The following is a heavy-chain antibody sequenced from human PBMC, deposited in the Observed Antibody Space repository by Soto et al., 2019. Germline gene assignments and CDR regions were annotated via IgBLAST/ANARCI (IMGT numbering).Heavy chain of an antibody. CDR3: ASPYYYDSSGYYYYYYGMDV. D-gene: IGHD3-22*01. J-gene: IGHJ6*02. V-gene: IGHV1-46*01. CDR1: GHTFTNYH. CDR2: INPSVGRA. Sequence: ASVKVSCKASGHTFTNYHMHWVRQAPGQGLEWMGIINPSVGRASYAQKFQGRVTMTGETSSSTAYMELSSLRSEDTAVYYCASPYYYDSSGYYYYYYGMDVWGQGTTVTVSS.